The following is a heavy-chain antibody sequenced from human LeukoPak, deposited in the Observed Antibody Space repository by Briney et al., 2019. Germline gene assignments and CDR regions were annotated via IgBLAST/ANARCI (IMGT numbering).Heavy chain of an antibody. CDR2: ISGSGGST. Sequence: GGSLRLSCGASGFTFSSYAMSWVRQAPGKGLEWVSAISGSGGSTYYADSVKGLFSISRDNSKNTVYLQMNSLRAEDTAVCYCAKVWGSSSGSSYGMDVWGQGTTVTVSS. CDR3: AKVWGSSSGSSYGMDV. J-gene: IGHJ6*02. D-gene: IGHD6-19*01. CDR1: GFTFSSYA. V-gene: IGHV3-23*01.